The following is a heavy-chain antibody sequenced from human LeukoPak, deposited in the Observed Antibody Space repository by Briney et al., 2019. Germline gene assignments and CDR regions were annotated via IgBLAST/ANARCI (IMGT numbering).Heavy chain of an antibody. J-gene: IGHJ5*02. CDR2: IYYSGST. D-gene: IGHD3-10*01. CDR1: GGSISSGDYY. CDR3: ARNDVLLWFGELLPPGGWWFDP. V-gene: IGHV4-61*08. Sequence: SETLSLTCTVSGGSISSGDYYWSWIRQPPGKGLEWIGYIYYSGSTNYNPSLKSRVTISVDTSKNQFSLKLSSVTAADTAVYYCARNDVLLWFGELLPPGGWWFDPWGQGTLVTVSS.